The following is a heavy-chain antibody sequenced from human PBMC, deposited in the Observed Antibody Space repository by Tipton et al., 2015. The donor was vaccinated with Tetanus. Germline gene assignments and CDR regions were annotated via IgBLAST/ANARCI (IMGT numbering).Heavy chain of an antibody. CDR2: IWSDGSEQ. V-gene: IGHV3-33*08. D-gene: IGHD1-1*01. J-gene: IGHJ3*02. Sequence: SLRLSCAASGFTFGTHVMHWVRQAPGKGLEWVAVIWSDGSEQYYANSVKGRFTISRDNSRDTLFLQMNSLTADDTAVHYCVRESESPGAFDMWGQGTVVAVS. CDR3: VRESESPGAFDM. CDR1: GFTFGTHV.